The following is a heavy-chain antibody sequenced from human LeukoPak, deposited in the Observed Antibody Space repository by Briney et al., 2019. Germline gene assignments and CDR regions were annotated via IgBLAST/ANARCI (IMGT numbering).Heavy chain of an antibody. CDR3: AKDRGQWLVLYGMDV. D-gene: IGHD6-19*01. V-gene: IGHV3-30*18. CDR1: GFTFSSYG. Sequence: GGSLRPSCAASGFTFSSYGMHWVRHAPGKGLEWVAVISYDGSNKYYADSVKGRFTISRDNSKNTLYLQMNSLRAEDTAVYYCAKDRGQWLVLYGMDVWGQGTTVTVSS. CDR2: ISYDGSNK. J-gene: IGHJ6*02.